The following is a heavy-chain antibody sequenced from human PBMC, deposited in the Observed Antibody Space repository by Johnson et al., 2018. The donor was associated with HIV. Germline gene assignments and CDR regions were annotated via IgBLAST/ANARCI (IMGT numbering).Heavy chain of an antibody. CDR3: VKGSRDLGGAFDI. CDR2: ISSSGSTI. Sequence: VQLVESGGGVVRPGGSLRLSCAASGFTFSNAWMSWVRQAPGKGLEWVSYISSSGSTIYYADSVRGRFTISRDNSKNTLYLQMNSLRAEDTAVYYCVKGSRDLGGAFDIWGQGTMVTVSS. CDR1: GFTFSNAW. V-gene: IGHV3-48*01. J-gene: IGHJ3*02.